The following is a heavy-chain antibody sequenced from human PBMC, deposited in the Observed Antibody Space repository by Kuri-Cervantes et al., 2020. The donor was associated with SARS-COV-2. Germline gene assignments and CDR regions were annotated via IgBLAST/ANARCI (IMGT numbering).Heavy chain of an antibody. CDR1: GFTFSSYA. V-gene: IGHV3-30-3*01. CDR2: ISYDGSNK. CDR3: ARDHDITMVQGVYFDY. J-gene: IGHJ4*02. Sequence: GGSLRLSCAASGFTFSSYAMHWVRQAPGKGLEWVAVISYDGSNKYYADSAKGRFTISRDNSKNTLYLQMNSLRAEDTAVYYCARDHDITMVQGVYFDYWGQGTLVTVSS. D-gene: IGHD3-10*01.